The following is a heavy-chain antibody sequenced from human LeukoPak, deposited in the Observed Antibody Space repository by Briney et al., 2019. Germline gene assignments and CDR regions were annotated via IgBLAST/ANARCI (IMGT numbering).Heavy chain of an antibody. D-gene: IGHD6-19*01. CDR1: GYTFTSYG. CDR3: ARLRAVAGRGASRWFDP. Sequence: GASVKVSCKASGYTFTSYGISWARQAPGQGLEWMGWISAYNGNTNYAQKLQGRVTMTTDTSTSTAYMELRSLRSDDTAVYYCARLRAVAGRGASRWFDPWGQGTLVTVSS. CDR2: ISAYNGNT. J-gene: IGHJ5*02. V-gene: IGHV1-18*01.